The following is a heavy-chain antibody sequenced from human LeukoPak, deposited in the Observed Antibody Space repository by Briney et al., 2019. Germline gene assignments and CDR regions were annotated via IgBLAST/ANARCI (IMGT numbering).Heavy chain of an antibody. CDR3: ARGQRGSGSDY. CDR1: GFTFSSYA. V-gene: IGHV3-64*01. J-gene: IGHJ4*02. CDR2: ISSNGGST. Sequence: PGGSLRLSCAASGFTFSSYAMHWVRQAPGKGLEYVSAISSNGGSTYYANSVKGRFTISRDNSKNTLYLQMGSLRAEDMAVYYCARGQRGSGSDYWGQGTLVTVSS. D-gene: IGHD3-10*01.